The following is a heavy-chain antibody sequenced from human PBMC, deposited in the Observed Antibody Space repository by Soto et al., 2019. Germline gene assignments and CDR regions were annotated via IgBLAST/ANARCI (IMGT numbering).Heavy chain of an antibody. Sequence: VQLVQSGAEVKTPGSSVKVSCKASGGTFSSYAISWVRQAPGQGLEWMGGIIHIYGTANYAQKFQGRVTITADESASTAYMELSSLRSEDTAVYYCAARSGYNWKRDNWFDPWGQGTMVSVSS. D-gene: IGHD1-20*01. CDR3: AARSGYNWKRDNWFDP. V-gene: IGHV1-69*01. CDR1: GGTFSSYA. J-gene: IGHJ5*02. CDR2: IIHIYGTA.